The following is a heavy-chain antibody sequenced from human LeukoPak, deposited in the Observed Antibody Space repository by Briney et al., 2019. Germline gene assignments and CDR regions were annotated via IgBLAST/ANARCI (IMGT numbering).Heavy chain of an antibody. V-gene: IGHV3-7*01. J-gene: IGHJ4*02. CDR3: ARGSTALDY. CDR2: IKQDGSEK. D-gene: IGHD2-2*01. CDR1: GFTFSSYW. Sequence: PGGSLRLSCAASGFTFSSYWMSGVRQAPGKGLEWVANIKQDGSEKYYVDSVKGRFTISRDNAKNSRYLQMKSLRAEDTAVYYCARGSTALDYWGQGTLVTVSS.